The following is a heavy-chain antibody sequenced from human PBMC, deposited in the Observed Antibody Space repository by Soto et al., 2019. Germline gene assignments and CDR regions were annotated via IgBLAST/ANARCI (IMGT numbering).Heavy chain of an antibody. J-gene: IGHJ6*02. CDR1: GYTFTGYY. Sequence: ASVKVSCKASGYTFTGYYMHWVRQAPGQGLEWMGWIDPNSGGTNYAQKFQGWVTMTRDTSISTAYMELSRLRSDDTAVYYCARDHQPTYYDFWSGYLGNNYYYYYGMDVWGQGTTVTVSS. V-gene: IGHV1-2*04. CDR2: IDPNSGGT. D-gene: IGHD3-3*01. CDR3: ARDHQPTYYDFWSGYLGNNYYYYYGMDV.